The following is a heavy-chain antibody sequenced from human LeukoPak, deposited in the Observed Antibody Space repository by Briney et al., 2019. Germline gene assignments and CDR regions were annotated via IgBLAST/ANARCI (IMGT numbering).Heavy chain of an antibody. V-gene: IGHV4-59*08. D-gene: IGHD5-18*01. CDR1: GGSISSYY. CDR3: ARLGYSYGPNDY. J-gene: IGHJ4*02. Sequence: SETLSLTCTVSGGSISSYYWSWIRQPPGKGLEWIGYIYYSGSTNYNPSLKSRVTISVDTSKNQFSLKLSSVTAADTAVYYCARLGYSYGPNDYWGQGTLVTVSS. CDR2: IYYSGST.